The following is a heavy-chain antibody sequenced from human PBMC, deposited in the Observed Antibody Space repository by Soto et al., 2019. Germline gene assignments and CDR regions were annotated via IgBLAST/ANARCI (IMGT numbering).Heavy chain of an antibody. CDR3: IQRVETLRYYYSGTAV. Sequence: KGLEWVAVISYDGSKKYYADSVKGRFTISSDNSKNTLYLQMNSLRAEDTAVYYFIQRVETLRYYYSGTAVRVKGST. J-gene: IGHJ6*04. CDR2: ISYDGSKK. D-gene: IGHD3-9*01. V-gene: IGHV3-30-3*01.